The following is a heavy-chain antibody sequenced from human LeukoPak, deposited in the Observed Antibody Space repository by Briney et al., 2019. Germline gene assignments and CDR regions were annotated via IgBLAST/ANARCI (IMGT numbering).Heavy chain of an antibody. CDR1: GFTFSSYS. Sequence: GGSLRLSCAASGFTFSSYSMNWVRQAPGKGLEWVSSISSSSSYIYYGDSVKGRFTISRDNAKNSLYLQMNSLRVEDTAVYYCARVGNLYYYYYMDVWGKGTTVTVSS. CDR3: ARVGNLYYYYYMDV. CDR2: ISSSSSYI. V-gene: IGHV3-21*01. D-gene: IGHD1-14*01. J-gene: IGHJ6*03.